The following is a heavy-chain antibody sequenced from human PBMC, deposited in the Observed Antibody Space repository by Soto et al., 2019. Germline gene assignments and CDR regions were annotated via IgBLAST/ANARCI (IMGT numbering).Heavy chain of an antibody. V-gene: IGHV3-23*01. Sequence: EVQLLESGGGLVQPGGSLRLSCAASGFTFSSYAMSWVRQAPGKGLEWVSAMSGSGGSTYYADSVKGRFTISRDNTKNTLDLQMNNRRAEDTAVYYCAKAGYCSSTSCYNDWFDPWGQGTLVTVAS. CDR3: AKAGYCSSTSCYNDWFDP. J-gene: IGHJ5*02. CDR1: GFTFSSYA. CDR2: MSGSGGST. D-gene: IGHD2-2*02.